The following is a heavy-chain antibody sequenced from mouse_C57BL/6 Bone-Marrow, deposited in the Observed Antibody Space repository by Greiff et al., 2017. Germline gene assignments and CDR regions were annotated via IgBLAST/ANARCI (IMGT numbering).Heavy chain of an antibody. J-gene: IGHJ4*01. CDR3: VRHGPCYDYDAMDY. CDR2: IRSKSNNYAT. D-gene: IGHD2-10*01. Sequence: EVQLVESGGGLVQPKGSLKLSCAASGFSFNTYAMNWVRQAPGKGLEWVARIRSKSNNYATYYADSVKDRFTISRDDSESMLYLQMNNLKTEDTAMYYCVRHGPCYDYDAMDYWGQGTSVTVSS. CDR1: GFSFNTYA. V-gene: IGHV10-1*01.